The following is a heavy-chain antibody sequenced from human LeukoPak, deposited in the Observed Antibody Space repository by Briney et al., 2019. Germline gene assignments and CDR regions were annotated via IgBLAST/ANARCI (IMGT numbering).Heavy chain of an antibody. V-gene: IGHV4-34*01. Sequence: SETLSLTCAVYGGSFSGYYWSWIRQPPGKGLEWIGEINHSGSTNYNPSLKSRVTISVDTSKNQFSLKLSSVTAADTAVYYCARRAEGFDPWGQGTLVTVSS. J-gene: IGHJ5*02. CDR1: GGSFSGYY. CDR3: ARRAEGFDP. CDR2: INHSGST.